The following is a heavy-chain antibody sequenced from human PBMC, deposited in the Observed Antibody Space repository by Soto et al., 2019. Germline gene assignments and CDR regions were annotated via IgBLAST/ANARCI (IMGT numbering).Heavy chain of an antibody. CDR2: VYHSGST. CDR3: ARDTGLAPTVWGY. D-gene: IGHD3-16*01. Sequence: QVQLQESGPGLVKPSQTLSLTCSVSGDSIRGGGHYWNWIRQCQGTGLEWIGYVYHSGSTHYNPSLRFRLTRSIDTSKNQFSRRLISVTAADTALYYCARDTGLAPTVWGYWGHGTQVTVS. J-gene: IGHJ4*03. V-gene: IGHV4-31*03. CDR1: GDSIRGGGHY.